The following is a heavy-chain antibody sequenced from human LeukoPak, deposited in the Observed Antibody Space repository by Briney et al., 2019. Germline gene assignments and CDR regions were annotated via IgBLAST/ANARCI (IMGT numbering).Heavy chain of an antibody. D-gene: IGHD5-18*01. V-gene: IGHV3-53*01. CDR3: ARDRGYGYGFFDY. J-gene: IGHJ4*02. Sequence: GGSLRLSCAASGFTVRSIYMTWVRQAPGKGLEWVLSFYSGGSSYYADSVKGRFIISRDSSTDTLYLQMNSLRVEDTAVYFCARDRGYGYGFFDYWGQGTLVTVSS. CDR2: FYSGGSS. CDR1: GFTVRSIY.